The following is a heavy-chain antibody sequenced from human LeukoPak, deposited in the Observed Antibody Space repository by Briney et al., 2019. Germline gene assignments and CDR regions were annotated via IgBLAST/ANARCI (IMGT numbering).Heavy chain of an antibody. D-gene: IGHD3-22*01. J-gene: IGHJ4*02. V-gene: IGHV3-30*02. CDR3: ARDVRTYYYDRSPDY. CDR2: IGHDGNNK. Sequence: GGSLRLSCAASGFIFNRYGMHWVRQAPGKGLEWAAYIGHDGNNKYYADSVKGRFTISRDSSKNTLYLQMISLRAEDTAVYYCARDVRTYYYDRSPDYWGQGTLVTVSS. CDR1: GFIFNRYG.